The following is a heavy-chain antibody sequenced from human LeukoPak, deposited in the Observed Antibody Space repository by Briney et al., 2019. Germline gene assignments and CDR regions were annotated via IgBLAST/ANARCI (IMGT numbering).Heavy chain of an antibody. J-gene: IGHJ5*02. CDR1: GFTFSDFY. Sequence: GGSLRLSCTASGFTFSDFYMSWIRQAPGKGLEWVSYSTNSGGAMYYADSVKGRFTISRDNAKNSLYLQMNSLRAEDTAVYYCARDAPWFDPWGQGTLVTASS. CDR3: ARDAPWFDP. CDR2: STNSGGAM. V-gene: IGHV3-11*04.